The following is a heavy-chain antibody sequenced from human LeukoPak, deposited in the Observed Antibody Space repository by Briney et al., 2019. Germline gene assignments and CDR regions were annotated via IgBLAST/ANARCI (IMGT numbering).Heavy chain of an antibody. Sequence: GGSLRLSCVASGFTFSNYGMHWVRQAPGKGLEWVAVISYDGRHRYYADSVKGRFTISRDNSKNTLYLQMDSLRAEDTAMYYCARVPSIAAVGIRLDYWGQGTLVTVSS. J-gene: IGHJ4*02. V-gene: IGHV3-30*03. CDR1: GFTFSNYG. CDR2: ISYDGRHR. D-gene: IGHD6-13*01. CDR3: ARVPSIAAVGIRLDY.